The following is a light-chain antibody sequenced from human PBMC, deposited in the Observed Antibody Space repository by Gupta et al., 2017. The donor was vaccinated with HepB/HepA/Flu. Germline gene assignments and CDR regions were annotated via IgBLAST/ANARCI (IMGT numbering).Light chain of an antibody. CDR2: SNN. J-gene: IGLJ3*02. CDR3: AAWDDSLNGLWV. Sequence: QSVLTQPPSASGTPGQRVTISCSGSSSNIGSNTVNWYQQLPGTAPTLLLYSNNQRPSGVPDRFSGSKSGPSASLASSGLQSEDEADYYCAAWDDSLNGLWVFGGGTKLTVL. V-gene: IGLV1-44*01. CDR1: SSNIGSNT.